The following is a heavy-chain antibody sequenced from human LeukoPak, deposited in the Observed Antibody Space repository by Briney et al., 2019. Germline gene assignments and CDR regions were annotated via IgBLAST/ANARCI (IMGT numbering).Heavy chain of an antibody. J-gene: IGHJ4*02. CDR2: FDPEDGET. V-gene: IGHV1-24*01. CDR3: ATSHYYYDSSGYDPFDY. CDR1: GYTLTELS. D-gene: IGHD3-22*01. Sequence: ASVKVSCKVSGYTLTELSMHWVRQAPGKGLEWMGGFDPEDGETIYAQKFQGRVTMTEDTSTDTAYMELSSLRSEDTAVYYCATSHYYYDSSGYDPFDYWSQGTLVTVSS.